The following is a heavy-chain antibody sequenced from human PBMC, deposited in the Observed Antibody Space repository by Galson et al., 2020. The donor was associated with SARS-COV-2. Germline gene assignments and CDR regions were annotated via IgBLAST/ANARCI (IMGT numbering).Heavy chain of an antibody. CDR3: AKGRDKSSSSGY. Sequence: ETSETLSLTCPVYGGSFSGYYWTWIRQPPGKGLEWIGEINPSGGTNYNPSLKSRVTISVDTSKNQFSLRVTSVTAADTAVYYCAKGRDKSSSSGYWGQGTLVIVSS. V-gene: IGHV4-34*01. J-gene: IGHJ4*02. CDR1: GGSFSGYY. D-gene: IGHD2-2*01. CDR2: INPSGGT.